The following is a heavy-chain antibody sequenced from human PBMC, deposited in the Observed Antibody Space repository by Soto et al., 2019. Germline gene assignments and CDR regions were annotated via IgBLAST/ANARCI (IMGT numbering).Heavy chain of an antibody. V-gene: IGHV3-23*01. CDR3: AKAGFGKTVYAFDI. J-gene: IGHJ3*02. D-gene: IGHD3-16*01. CDR2: ISGSGGST. Sequence: GGSLRVSCAASGFTFSGYGMSWFRQVPGKGLEWVSAISGSGGSTYYADSVKGRFTISRDNSKNRLYVQMNSLRAEDTAIYYCAKAGFGKTVYAFDIWGQGTMVTVSS. CDR1: GFTFSGYG.